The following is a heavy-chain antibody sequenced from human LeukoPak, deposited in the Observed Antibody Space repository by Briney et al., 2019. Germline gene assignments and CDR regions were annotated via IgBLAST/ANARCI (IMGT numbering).Heavy chain of an antibody. V-gene: IGHV3-23*01. CDR1: GFTFCNYA. D-gene: IGHD1-14*01. Sequence: GGSLRLSCATSGFTFCNYAMRWVRQAPGKGLEGVAGISGSGGSTYYADSLKGRFTISRDNSKDTLYVQMNSLRAEDTAVYYCARSYGTYDWFDSWGQGTLVTVSS. CDR3: ARSYGTYDWFDS. CDR2: ISGSGGST. J-gene: IGHJ5*01.